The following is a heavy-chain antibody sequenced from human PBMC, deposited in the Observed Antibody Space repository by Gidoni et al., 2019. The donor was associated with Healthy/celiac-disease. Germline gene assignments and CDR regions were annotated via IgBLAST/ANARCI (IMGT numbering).Heavy chain of an antibody. D-gene: IGHD3-3*01. CDR3: ARDRPGYDDVWSGYLDY. J-gene: IGHJ4*02. CDR2: ISYDGSNK. CDR1: AFTFSRYA. V-gene: IGHV3-30-3*01. Sequence: QVQLVESGVVVVQPGRSLSLSCAASAFTFSRYAMHWVRQAPGTGLEWVAVISYDGSNKYYADSVKGRFTISRDNSKNTLYLQMNSLRAEDTAVYYCARDRPGYDDVWSGYLDYWGQGTLVTVSS.